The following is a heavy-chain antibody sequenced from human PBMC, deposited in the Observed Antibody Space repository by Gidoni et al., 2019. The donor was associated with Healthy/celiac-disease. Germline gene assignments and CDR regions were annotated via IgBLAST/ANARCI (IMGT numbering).Heavy chain of an antibody. CDR2: ISAYNGNT. CDR1: GYTFTSYG. CDR3: ARDIRGWYYYDSSGYKAFDI. D-gene: IGHD3-22*01. Sequence: QVQLVQSGAEVKKPGASVKVSCKASGYTFTSYGISWVRQAPGQGLEWMGWISAYNGNTNDAQKLQGRVTMTTDTSTSTAYMELRSLRSDDTAVYYCARDIRGWYYYDSSGYKAFDIWGQGTMVTVSS. V-gene: IGHV1-18*01. J-gene: IGHJ3*02.